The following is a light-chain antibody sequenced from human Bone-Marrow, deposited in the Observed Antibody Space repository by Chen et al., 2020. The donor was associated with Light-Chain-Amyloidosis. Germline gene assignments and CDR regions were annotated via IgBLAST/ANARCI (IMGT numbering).Light chain of an antibody. CDR3: SSSTITNTLD. J-gene: IGLJ1*01. CDR2: DVT. CDR1: SSDVGGDNH. Sequence: SALNQPASVSGSPGPSIRISCTGTSSDVGGDNHVSWYQQHPDKAPKLMMYDVTNRPSWVPDRCSGSKSANPASLTISGLQTEDEADYCCSSSTITNTLDFGSGTRVTVL. V-gene: IGLV2-14*01.